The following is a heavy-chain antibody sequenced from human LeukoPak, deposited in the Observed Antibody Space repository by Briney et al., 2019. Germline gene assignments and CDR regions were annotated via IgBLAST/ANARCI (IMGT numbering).Heavy chain of an antibody. V-gene: IGHV3-66*01. Sequence: PGGSLRLSCAASGFTVSSNYMSWVRQAPGKGLEWVSVIYSGGNTYYADSVKGGFTITRDNSKNTLYLQMNSLRAEDTAVYYCARELPKYYFDYWGQGTLVTVSS. CDR1: GFTVSSNY. D-gene: IGHD5-18*01. J-gene: IGHJ4*02. CDR3: ARELPKYYFDY. CDR2: IYSGGNT.